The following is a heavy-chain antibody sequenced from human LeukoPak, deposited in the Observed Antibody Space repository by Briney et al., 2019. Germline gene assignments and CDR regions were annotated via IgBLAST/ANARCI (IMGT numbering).Heavy chain of an antibody. Sequence: SETLSLTCTVPGGSISSYYWSWIRRPPGKGLEWIGYIYYSGSTNYNPSLKSRVTISVDTSKNQFSLKLSSVTAADTAVYYCARDQSSYYGSGSPRDYYYGMDVWGKGTTVTVSS. D-gene: IGHD3-10*01. CDR1: GGSISSYY. V-gene: IGHV4-59*01. J-gene: IGHJ6*04. CDR3: ARDQSSYYGSGSPRDYYYGMDV. CDR2: IYYSGST.